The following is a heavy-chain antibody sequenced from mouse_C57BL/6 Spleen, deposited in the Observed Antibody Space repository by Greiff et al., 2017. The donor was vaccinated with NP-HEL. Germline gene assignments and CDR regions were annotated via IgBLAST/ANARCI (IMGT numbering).Heavy chain of an antibody. CDR2: INPSSGYT. CDR1: GYTFTSYT. D-gene: IGHD2-4*01. CDR3: ARSYYDYDGGYFDV. J-gene: IGHJ1*03. Sequence: VQLVESGAELARPGASVKMSCKASGYTFTSYTMHWVKQRPGQGLEWIGYINPSSGYTKYNQKFKDKATLTADKSSSTAYMQLSSLTSEDSAVYYCARSYYDYDGGYFDVWGTGTTVTVSS. V-gene: IGHV1-4*01.